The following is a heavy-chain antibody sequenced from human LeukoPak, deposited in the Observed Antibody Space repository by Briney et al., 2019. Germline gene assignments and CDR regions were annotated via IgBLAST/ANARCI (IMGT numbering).Heavy chain of an antibody. D-gene: IGHD3-22*01. Sequence: ASVKVSCKASGGTFSSCAISWVRQAPGQGLEWMGGIIPIFGTANYAQKFQGRVTITADESTSTAYMELSSLRSEDTAVYYCARASNPYYYDSSGYYSTDVWGKGTAVTISS. CDR2: IIPIFGTA. CDR1: GGTFSSCA. J-gene: IGHJ6*04. V-gene: IGHV1-69*13. CDR3: ARASNPYYYDSSGYYSTDV.